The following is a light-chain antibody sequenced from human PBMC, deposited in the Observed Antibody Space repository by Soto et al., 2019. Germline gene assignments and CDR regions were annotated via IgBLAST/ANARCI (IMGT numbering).Light chain of an antibody. Sequence: EIVMTQSPTTLSVSPGERATLSCRASQSVSTNLAWYQQKTGQVPSLLIYGASTRASGIPARFSVSGSGTEFTLTIGSLQSEDFAVYYCQQYSTSPSFGKGTRLEIK. V-gene: IGKV3-15*01. J-gene: IGKJ5*01. CDR3: QQYSTSPS. CDR2: GAS. CDR1: QSVSTN.